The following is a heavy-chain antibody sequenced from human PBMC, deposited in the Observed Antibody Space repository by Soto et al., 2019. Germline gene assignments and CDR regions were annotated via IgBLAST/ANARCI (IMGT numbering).Heavy chain of an antibody. D-gene: IGHD4-17*01. CDR1: GDSSSSYY. Sequence: QVQLQGSGPGLLKPSETLSLTCTVSGDSSSSYYWSWIRQPPGKGLEWIGYIYYSGSTNYNPSLKSRVTISVDMSKNQFSLKLTSVTAADTAVYYCARSNGDYGDYWSQGTVVTVSS. CDR2: IYYSGST. V-gene: IGHV4-59*01. CDR3: ARSNGDYGDY. J-gene: IGHJ4*02.